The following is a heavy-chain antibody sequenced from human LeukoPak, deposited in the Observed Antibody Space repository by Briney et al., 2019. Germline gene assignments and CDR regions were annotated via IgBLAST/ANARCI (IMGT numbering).Heavy chain of an antibody. D-gene: IGHD4-17*01. V-gene: IGHV1-18*01. CDR1: NYTFSDYD. CDR2: IYSYNGNT. CDR3: ARLKNYGDYGY. Sequence: ASVRVSCKASNYTFSDYDVTWVRQAPGQGLEWMGWIYSYNGNTNYAQKFQGRVTMTTDTSTSTAYMELRSLRSDDTAVYYCARLKNYGDYGYWGQGTLVTVSS. J-gene: IGHJ4*02.